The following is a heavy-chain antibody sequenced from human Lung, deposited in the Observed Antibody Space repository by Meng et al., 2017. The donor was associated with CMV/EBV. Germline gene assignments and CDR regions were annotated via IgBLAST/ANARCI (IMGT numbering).Heavy chain of an antibody. CDR1: GFTFSSSY. D-gene: IGHD3-10*01. V-gene: IGHV3-7*01. CDR3: ARDPHFGALDY. Sequence: GGSLRLSCVASGFTFSSSYMSWVRQAPGKGLEWVANIKYDGSDKGYVGSVEGRFTISRDNAKNSVYLQMNTLRVEDTAVYYCARDPHFGALDYWGQGTLVTFSS. J-gene: IGHJ4*02. CDR2: IKYDGSDK.